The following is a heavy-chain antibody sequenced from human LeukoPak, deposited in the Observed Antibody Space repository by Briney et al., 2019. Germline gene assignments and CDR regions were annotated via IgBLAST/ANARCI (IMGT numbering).Heavy chain of an antibody. D-gene: IGHD2-2*01. CDR3: AKGGVGYCSSTSCYAHDY. CDR2: ISSSGSTI. J-gene: IGHJ4*02. CDR1: GFTFSSYE. Sequence: GGSLRLSCAASGFTFSSYEMNWVRQAPGKGLEWVSYISSSGSTIYYADSVKGRFTISRDNAKNSLYLQMNSLRAEDTAVYYCAKGGVGYCSSTSCYAHDYWGQGTLVTVSS. V-gene: IGHV3-48*03.